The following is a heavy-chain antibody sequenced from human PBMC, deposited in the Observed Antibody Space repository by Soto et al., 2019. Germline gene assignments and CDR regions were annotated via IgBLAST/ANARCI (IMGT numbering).Heavy chain of an antibody. Sequence: GGSLRLSCAASGFTFSTYGMHWVRQAPGKGLEWVAVISYDAKHKYYADSLKGRFTISRDNSKNTLYLQMNSLRAEDTAVYYCAKGAVQDLWSGYYTLFDYWGQGTMLAV. CDR2: ISYDAKHK. J-gene: IGHJ4*02. V-gene: IGHV3-30*18. CDR1: GFTFSTYG. D-gene: IGHD3-3*01. CDR3: AKGAVQDLWSGYYTLFDY.